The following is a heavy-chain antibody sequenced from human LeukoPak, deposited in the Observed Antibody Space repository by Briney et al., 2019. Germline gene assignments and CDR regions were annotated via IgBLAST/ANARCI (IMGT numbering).Heavy chain of an antibody. CDR3: AKPSGSGVDY. CDR1: GFVFDSHD. D-gene: IGHD1-26*01. V-gene: IGHV3-30*02. Sequence: GGSLRLSCGASGFVFDSHDMHWVRQAPGKGLEWVSFIRSDGYHTYYADSVKGRFTITRDNSKSTLYLQMNSLRLEDMGVYYCAKPSGSGVDYWGRGTRVTVSS. J-gene: IGHJ4*02. CDR2: IRSDGYHT.